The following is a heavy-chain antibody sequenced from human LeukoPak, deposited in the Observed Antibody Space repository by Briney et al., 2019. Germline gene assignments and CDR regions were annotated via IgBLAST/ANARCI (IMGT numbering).Heavy chain of an antibody. CDR2: INPNSGGT. D-gene: IGHD6-19*01. Sequence: ASVKVSCKASGYTFTGYYMHWVRQAPGQGLEWMGWINPNSGGTNYAQKFQGRVTMTRDTSISTAYMELSRLRSDDTAVYYCARDRGIAVAERVDYWGQGTLVTVSS. V-gene: IGHV1-2*02. CDR3: ARDRGIAVAERVDY. J-gene: IGHJ4*02. CDR1: GYTFTGYY.